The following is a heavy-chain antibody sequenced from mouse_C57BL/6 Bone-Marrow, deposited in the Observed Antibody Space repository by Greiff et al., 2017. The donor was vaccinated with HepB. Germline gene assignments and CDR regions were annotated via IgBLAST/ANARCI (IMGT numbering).Heavy chain of an antibody. CDR3: ARGLFYYDYDAWFAY. Sequence: EVQVVESGGGLVQPGGSLKLSCAASGFTFSDYYMYWVRQTPEKRLEWVAYISNGGGSTYYPDTVKGRFTISRDNAKNTLYLQMSRLKSEDTAMYYCARGLFYYDYDAWFAYWGQGTLVTVSA. CDR1: GFTFSDYY. CDR2: ISNGGGST. D-gene: IGHD2-4*01. V-gene: IGHV5-12*01. J-gene: IGHJ3*01.